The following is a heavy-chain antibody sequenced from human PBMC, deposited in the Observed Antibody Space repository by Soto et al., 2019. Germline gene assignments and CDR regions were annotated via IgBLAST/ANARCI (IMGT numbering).Heavy chain of an antibody. V-gene: IGHV3-23*01. D-gene: IGHD3-3*01. J-gene: IGHJ6*02. CDR3: AKVSYYDCWSGYPPYYYYGMDV. CDR1: GFTFSSYA. CDR2: ISGSGGST. Sequence: GGSLRLSCAASGFTFSSYAMSWVRQAPGKGLEWVSAISGSGGSTYYADSVKGRFTISRDNSKNTLYLQMNSLRAEDTAVYYCAKVSYYDCWSGYPPYYYYGMDVWGQGTTVTVSS.